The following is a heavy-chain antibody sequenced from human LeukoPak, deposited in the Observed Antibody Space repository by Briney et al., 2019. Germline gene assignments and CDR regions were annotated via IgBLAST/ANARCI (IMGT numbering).Heavy chain of an antibody. Sequence: GGSLRLSCAASGFTFSNAWMNWVRQAPGKGLEWVSSISSSSSYIYYADSVKGRFTISRDNAKNSLYLQMNSLRAEDTAVYYCARDVGAPPHDAFDIWGQGTMVTVSS. CDR2: ISSSSSYI. CDR1: GFTFSNAW. D-gene: IGHD1-26*01. V-gene: IGHV3-21*01. CDR3: ARDVGAPPHDAFDI. J-gene: IGHJ3*02.